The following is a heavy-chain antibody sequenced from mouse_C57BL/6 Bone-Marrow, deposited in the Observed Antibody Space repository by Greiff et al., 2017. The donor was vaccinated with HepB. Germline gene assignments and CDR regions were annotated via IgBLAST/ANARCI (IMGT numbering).Heavy chain of an antibody. CDR1: GYTFTSYW. Sequence: VKLQQPGAELVRPGTSVKLSCKASGYTFTSYWMHWVKQRPGQGLEWIGVIDPSDSDTNYNQKVKGTATLTVDTTASTAYMQLSSLTSEDSAVYYCARPGSLYYFDYWGQGTTLTVSS. CDR3: ARPGSLYYFDY. J-gene: IGHJ2*01. CDR2: IDPSDSDT. D-gene: IGHD1-1*01. V-gene: IGHV1-59*01.